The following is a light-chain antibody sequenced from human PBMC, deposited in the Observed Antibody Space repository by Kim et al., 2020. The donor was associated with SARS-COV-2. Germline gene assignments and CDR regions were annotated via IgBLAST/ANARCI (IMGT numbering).Light chain of an antibody. Sequence: PGETATLTCGSSTGAVTPTHYPYWFQQKPGEVPRTLIFDTGSRHSWTPARFSGSLSGDKAALTLAGALPEDEADYYCLLSFSGIRVFGGGTQLTVL. V-gene: IGLV7-46*01. CDR3: LLSFSGIRV. CDR1: TGAVTPTHY. J-gene: IGLJ3*02. CDR2: DTG.